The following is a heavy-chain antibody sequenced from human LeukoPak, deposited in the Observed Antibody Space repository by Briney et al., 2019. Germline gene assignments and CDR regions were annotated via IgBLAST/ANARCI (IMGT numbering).Heavy chain of an antibody. V-gene: IGHV3-23*01. Sequence: PGGSLRLSCAASGFTFSSYVMSWVRQAPGKGLEWVSGISGSGGSTYYADSVKGRFTISRDNSKNTLYLQMNSLRAEDTAVYYCAKVSDYGDYDGDYWGQGTLVTVSS. CDR1: GFTFSSYV. CDR2: ISGSGGST. CDR3: AKVSDYGDYDGDY. D-gene: IGHD4-17*01. J-gene: IGHJ4*02.